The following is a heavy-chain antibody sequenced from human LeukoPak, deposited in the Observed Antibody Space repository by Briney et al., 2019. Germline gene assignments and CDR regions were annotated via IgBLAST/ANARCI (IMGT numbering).Heavy chain of an antibody. CDR3: AIGPFIVVVPAARAGYYYYGMDG. CDR1: GGSFSGFY. D-gene: IGHD2-2*01. CDR2: INQSVKT. Sequence: PETLSLTRALYGGSFSGFYWSCIRHPPGERVGWVGEINQSVKTNYNPSLMRRVTLSVDTSKNQFSLKLSSVTAAERAVYYCAIGPFIVVVPAARAGYYYYGMDGWGQGTTATVS. J-gene: IGHJ6*02. V-gene: IGHV4-34*01.